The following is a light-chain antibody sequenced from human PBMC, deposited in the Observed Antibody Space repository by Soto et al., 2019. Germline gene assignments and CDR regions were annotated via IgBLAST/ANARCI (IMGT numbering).Light chain of an antibody. J-gene: IGLJ1*01. CDR3: SSYTSSSTEV. CDR1: SGDVGGYNY. Sequence: QSVLTQPASVSGSPGQSITISCTGTSGDVGGYNYVSWYQHHPGKAPKLLIYDVNSRPSGVSDRFSGSKSGNTASLTISGLQAEDEADYYCSSYTSSSTEVFGTGTKLTVL. CDR2: DVN. V-gene: IGLV2-14*03.